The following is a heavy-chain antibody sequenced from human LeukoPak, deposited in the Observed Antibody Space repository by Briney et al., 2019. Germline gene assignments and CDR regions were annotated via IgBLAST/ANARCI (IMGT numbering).Heavy chain of an antibody. V-gene: IGHV3-66*01. CDR3: VRDRWPGLGDL. D-gene: IGHD6-19*01. J-gene: IGHJ6*02. CDR1: GFIVSENY. CDR2: VYSGGLT. Sequence: PGGSLRLSCAASGFIVSENYMSWVRQAPGKGLEWVSTVYSGGLTFYTDPVKGRFTISRDNSKNTLYLQMSSLRAEDTAVYYCVRDRWPGLGDLWGQGTTVTVSS.